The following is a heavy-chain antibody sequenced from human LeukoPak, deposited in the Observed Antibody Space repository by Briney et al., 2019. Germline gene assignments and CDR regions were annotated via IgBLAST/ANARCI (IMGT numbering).Heavy chain of an antibody. V-gene: IGHV4-38-2*02. CDR1: GYSISNAYY. J-gene: IGHJ4*02. CDR3: ARSLQVWSRDPFDY. D-gene: IGHD3-10*01. CDR2: ISHSGST. Sequence: SETLSLTCNVSGYSISNAYYWSWIRQPPGKGLEWTGSISHSGSTSYYPSFKSRVTISVDTSKNQFSLKLSSVTVADTAVYYCARSLQVWSRDPFDYWGQGNLVTVSS.